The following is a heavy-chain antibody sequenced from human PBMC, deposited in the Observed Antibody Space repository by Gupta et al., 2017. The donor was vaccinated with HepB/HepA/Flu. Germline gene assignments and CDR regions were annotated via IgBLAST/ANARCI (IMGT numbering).Heavy chain of an antibody. CDR1: GFTFSNAW. V-gene: IGHV3-15*01. CDR3: TTGSVVVPAAAHYYMDV. Sequence: EVQLVESGGGLVKPGGSLRLSCAASGFTFSNAWMSWVRQAPGKGLEWVGRIKSKTDGGTTDYAAPVKGRFTISRDDSKNTLYLQMNSLKTEDTAVYYCTTGSVVVPAAAHYYMDVWGKGTTVTVSS. CDR2: IKSKTDGGTT. D-gene: IGHD2-2*01. J-gene: IGHJ6*03.